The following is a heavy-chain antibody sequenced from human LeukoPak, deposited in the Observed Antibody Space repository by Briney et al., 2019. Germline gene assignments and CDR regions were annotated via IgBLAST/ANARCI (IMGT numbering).Heavy chain of an antibody. J-gene: IGHJ4*02. CDR3: ARDLTGLVSDY. Sequence: GGSLRLSCAASGFIFSDYWMHWVRQAPGKGLAWVSRINTDGSSINYADSVKGRFTISRDNAKNTLHLQMNSLRAEDTAVYYCARDLTGLVSDYWGQGKMVTVSS. V-gene: IGHV3-74*01. CDR1: GFIFSDYW. CDR2: INTDGSSI. D-gene: IGHD3/OR15-3a*01.